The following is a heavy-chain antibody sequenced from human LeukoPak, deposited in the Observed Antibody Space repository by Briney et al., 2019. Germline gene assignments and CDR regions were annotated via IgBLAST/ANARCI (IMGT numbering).Heavy chain of an antibody. D-gene: IGHD6-6*01. Sequence: SETLSLTCTVSGGSISSHYWSWIRQPPGKGLEWIGYIYYSGSTNYNPSLKGRVTISVDTSKNQFSLKLSSVTAADTAVYYCARVAARPGWYYYYMDVWGKGTTVTVSS. CDR2: IYYSGST. CDR1: GGSISSHY. J-gene: IGHJ6*03. V-gene: IGHV4-59*11. CDR3: ARVAARPGWYYYYMDV.